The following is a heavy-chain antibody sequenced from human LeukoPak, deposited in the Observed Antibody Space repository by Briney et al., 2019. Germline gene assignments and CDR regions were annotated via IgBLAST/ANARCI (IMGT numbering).Heavy chain of an antibody. J-gene: IGHJ4*02. V-gene: IGHV1-8*01. Sequence: ASVKVSCKASGYTFTSYDINRVRQATGQGLEWMGWMNPNSGNTGYAQKFQGRVTMTRNTSISTAYMELSSLRSEDTAVYYCARVQYDFWSGYPPGVAAVFFDYWGQGTLVTVSS. CDR2: MNPNSGNT. CDR3: ARVQYDFWSGYPPGVAAVFFDY. CDR1: GYTFTSYD. D-gene: IGHD3-3*01.